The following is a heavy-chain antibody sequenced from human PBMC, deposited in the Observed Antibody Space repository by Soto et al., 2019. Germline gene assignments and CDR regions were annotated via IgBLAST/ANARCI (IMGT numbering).Heavy chain of an antibody. V-gene: IGHV4-61*05. CDR1: GDSISSSSYY. D-gene: IGHD6-13*01. J-gene: IGHJ6*02. CDR3: ARVQSSWYRVDV. CDR2: IYYSGST. Sequence: PSETLSLTCTVSGDSISSSSYYWGWIRQPPGKGLEWIGYIYYSGSTNYNPSLKSRVTISVDTSKNQFSLKLSSVTAADTAVYYCARVQSSWYRVDVWGQGTTVTVSS.